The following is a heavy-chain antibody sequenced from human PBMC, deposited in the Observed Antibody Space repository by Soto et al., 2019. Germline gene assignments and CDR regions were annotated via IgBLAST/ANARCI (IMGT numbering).Heavy chain of an antibody. CDR3: ANLGGIRWRPG. CDR2: ISGSGGST. V-gene: IGHV3-23*01. J-gene: IGHJ4*02. D-gene: IGHD3-16*01. Sequence: PGGSLRLSCATSGFTFSSYAMSWFRQAPGKGLEWVSAISGSGGSTYYADSVKGRFTISRDNSKNTLYLQMNSLRAEDTAVYYCANLGGIRWRPGWGQGTLVTVSS. CDR1: GFTFSSYA.